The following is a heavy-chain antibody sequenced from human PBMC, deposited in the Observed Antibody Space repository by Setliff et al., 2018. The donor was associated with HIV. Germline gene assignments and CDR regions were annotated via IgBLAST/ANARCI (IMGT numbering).Heavy chain of an antibody. CDR1: GFTFSSYS. J-gene: IGHJ2*01. D-gene: IGHD4-17*01. CDR2: ISSSGSTT. CDR3: VRLPDVMTKVTKANC. Sequence: PGGSLRLSCAASGFTFSSYSLSWVRQAPGKGLEWISYISSSGSTTYYADSVKGRFTISRDNAKNSLHLQMNSLRVEDTAVYYCVRLPDVMTKVTKANCWGRGTLVTVSS. V-gene: IGHV3-48*01.